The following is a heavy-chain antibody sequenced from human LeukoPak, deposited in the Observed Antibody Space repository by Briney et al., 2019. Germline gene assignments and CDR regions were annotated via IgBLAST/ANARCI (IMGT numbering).Heavy chain of an antibody. CDR2: ISSSGNSI. V-gene: IGHV3-48*03. D-gene: IGHD5-12*01. CDR1: GFTFSNYE. J-gene: IGHJ4*02. CDR3: ARVEYGVATLRH. Sequence: GGSLRLSCVVSGFTFSNYEMNWVRQAPGKGLEWVSYISSSGNSIYYVDSVKARFTISRDNAKNSLYLQMNSLRAEDTAVYYCARVEYGVATLRHWGQGTLVTVSS.